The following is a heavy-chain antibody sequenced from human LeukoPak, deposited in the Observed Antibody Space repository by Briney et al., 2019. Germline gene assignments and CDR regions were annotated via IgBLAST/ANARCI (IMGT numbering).Heavy chain of an antibody. V-gene: IGHV1-2*02. CDR2: MNPNSGDT. CDR1: GYTFTAYN. CDR3: LRGGGRSYCDY. D-gene: IGHD2-15*01. Sequence: GASVKVSCKPSGYTFTAYNICWVRQDPGQGLEWMGWMNPNSGDTNYAQNFQGRVTMTRDTSISTAYMELSSLRSDDTAVYFYLRGGGRSYCDYWGQGTPVTVSS. J-gene: IGHJ4*02.